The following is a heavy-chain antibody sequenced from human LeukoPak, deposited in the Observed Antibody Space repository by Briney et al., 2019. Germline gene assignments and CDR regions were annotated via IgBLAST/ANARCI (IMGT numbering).Heavy chain of an antibody. J-gene: IGHJ5*02. CDR3: ARPPGHAQFDP. CDR2: INHSGST. Sequence: PSETLSLTCAVYGGSFSGYYWSWIRQPPGKGLEWIGEINHSGSTNYNPSLKSRVTISVDTSKNQFSLKLSSVTAADTAVYYCARPPGHAQFDPWGQGTLVTVSS. V-gene: IGHV4-34*01. CDR1: GGSFSGYY.